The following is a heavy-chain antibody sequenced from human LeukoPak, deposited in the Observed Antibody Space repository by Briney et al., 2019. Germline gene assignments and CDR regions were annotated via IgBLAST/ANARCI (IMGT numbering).Heavy chain of an antibody. J-gene: IGHJ4*02. Sequence: PGGSLRLSCAASGFTFSSYVMSWVRQAPGKGLEWVSAVSTSGGSTYYADSVKGRFTISRDTSKNTLYLQMNSLRGEDTAVYSCAKEVSVAGSKRLAYWGQGTVVTVSS. CDR3: AKEVSVAGSKRLAY. D-gene: IGHD6-19*01. CDR2: VSTSGGST. V-gene: IGHV3-23*01. CDR1: GFTFSSYV.